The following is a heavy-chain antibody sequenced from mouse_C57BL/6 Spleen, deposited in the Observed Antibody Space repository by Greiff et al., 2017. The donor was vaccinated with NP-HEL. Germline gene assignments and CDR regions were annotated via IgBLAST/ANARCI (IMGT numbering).Heavy chain of an antibody. J-gene: IGHJ2*01. D-gene: IGHD5-2*01. CDR3: ARVGNIYGQTDYFDY. CDR2: IYPRSGNT. Sequence: VQLQQSGAELARPGASVKLSCKASGYTFTSYGISWVKQRTGQGLEWIGEIYPRSGNTYYNEKFKGKATLTADKSSSTAYMELRSLTSEDSAVYFCARVGNIYGQTDYFDYWGQGTTLTVSS. CDR1: GYTFTSYG. V-gene: IGHV1-81*01.